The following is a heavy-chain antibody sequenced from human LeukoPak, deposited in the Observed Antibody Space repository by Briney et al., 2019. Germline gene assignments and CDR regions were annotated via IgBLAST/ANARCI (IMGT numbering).Heavy chain of an antibody. CDR1: GYTFTSYG. CDR3: ARALTKYYYYYYMDV. J-gene: IGHJ6*03. D-gene: IGHD3-3*01. V-gene: IGHV1-69*06. Sequence: ASVKVSCKASGYTFTSYGISWVRQAPGQGLEWMGGIIPIFGTANYAQKFQGRVTITADKSTSTAYMELSSLRSEDTAVYYCARALTKYYYYYYMDVWGKGTTVTVSS. CDR2: IIPIFGTA.